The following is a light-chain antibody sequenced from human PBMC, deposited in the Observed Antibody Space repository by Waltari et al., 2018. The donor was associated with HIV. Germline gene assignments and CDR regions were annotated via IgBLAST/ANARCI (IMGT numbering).Light chain of an antibody. CDR3: VTKDFSLSAIVV. V-gene: IGLV1-51*01. CDR2: YNY. CDR1: SSNIGNNY. J-gene: IGLJ3*02. Sequence: QSVLTQPPSVSAAPGQKVTISCSGSSSNIGNNYVSWYQQLPGTAPKLLIYYNYKRPSGIPDRFSGSKSGTSATLGITGLQTGDEADYYCVTKDFSLSAIVVFGGGTKLTVL.